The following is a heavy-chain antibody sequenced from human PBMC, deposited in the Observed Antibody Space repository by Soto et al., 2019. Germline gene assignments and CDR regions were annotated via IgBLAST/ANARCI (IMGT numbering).Heavy chain of an antibody. Sequence: SETLSLTCTVSGGSISSSSYYWGWIRQPPGKGLEWIGNVYYGGSTYYNPSLKSRVTISVETSKSQFSLKLSSVTAADTAVYYCAGGDYYHSSGYYFYYYTMDGWGQGITVTVAS. D-gene: IGHD3-22*01. CDR1: GGSISSSSYY. J-gene: IGHJ6*02. V-gene: IGHV4-39*01. CDR2: VYYGGST. CDR3: AGGDYYHSSGYYFYYYTMDG.